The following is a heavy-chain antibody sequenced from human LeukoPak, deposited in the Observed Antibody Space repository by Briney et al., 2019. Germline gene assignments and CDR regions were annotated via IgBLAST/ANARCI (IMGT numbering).Heavy chain of an antibody. CDR3: ASVGLNDAFDI. CDR2: ISAYNGNT. V-gene: IGHV1-18*01. Sequence: ASVKVSCKASGYTFTSYGISWVRQAPGQGLEWMGWISAYNGNTNYAQKFQGRVTMTTDSSTSTAYVEQSSLRSDDTSVYYCASVGLNDAFDIWGQGTMVTVSS. J-gene: IGHJ3*02. D-gene: IGHD6-19*01. CDR1: GYTFTSYG.